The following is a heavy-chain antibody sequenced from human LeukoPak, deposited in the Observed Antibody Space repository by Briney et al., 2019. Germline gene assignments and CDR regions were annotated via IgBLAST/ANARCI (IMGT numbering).Heavy chain of an antibody. CDR1: GFTFDDYG. D-gene: IGHD6-13*01. CDR3: ARSASSYSSSWYAYYYMVV. CDR2: INWNGGLT. V-gene: IGHV3-20*04. Sequence: GGSLRLSCAASGFTFDDYGMSWVRQAPGKGLEWVSGINWNGGLTRYAVSVTGPFTISRDNANTSLYLQMTSLRAEDTALYYCARSASSYSSSWYAYYYMVVWGKGTTVTVSS. J-gene: IGHJ6*03.